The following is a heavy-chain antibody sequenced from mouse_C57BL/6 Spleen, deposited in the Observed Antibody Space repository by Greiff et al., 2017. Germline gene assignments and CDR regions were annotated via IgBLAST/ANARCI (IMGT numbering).Heavy chain of an antibody. D-gene: IGHD2-3*01. CDR3: TTDDSYAMDY. J-gene: IGHJ4*01. CDR2: IDPESGAT. CDR1: GFTIKDDY. Sequence: VQLQQSGAELVRPGASVKLSCTASGFTIKDDYMHWVKQRPEQGLEWIGWIDPESGATAYASKFQGKATITTDTSSHTAYLQLSSLTSEDTAVYYCTTDDSYAMDYWGQGTSVTVSS. V-gene: IGHV14-4*01.